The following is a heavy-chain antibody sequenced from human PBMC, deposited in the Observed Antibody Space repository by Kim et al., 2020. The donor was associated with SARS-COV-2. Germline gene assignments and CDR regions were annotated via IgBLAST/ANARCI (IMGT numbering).Heavy chain of an antibody. CDR2: IRQDGRDK. D-gene: IGHD2-8*01. V-gene: IGHV3-7*01. J-gene: IGHJ4*02. CDR1: GFTFSDYW. CDR3: ARTVVPVLGVSDYFDY. Sequence: GGSLRLSCAASGFTFSDYWLTWVRQAPGKGLERVANIRQDGRDKYYADSVKGRFTISRDNAKNSLYLQMNSLRAEDTAMYFCARTVVPVLGVSDYFDYWGQGTLVTVSS.